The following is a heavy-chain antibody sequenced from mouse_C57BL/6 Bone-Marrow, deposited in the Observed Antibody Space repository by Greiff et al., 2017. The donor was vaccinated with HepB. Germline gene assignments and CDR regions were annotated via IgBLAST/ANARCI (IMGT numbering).Heavy chain of an antibody. CDR1: GYTFTSYG. CDR3: ARGKYDYSWYFDV. Sequence: VQVVESGAELARPGASVKLSCKASGYTFTSYGISWVKQRTGQGLEWIGEIYPRSGNTYYNEKFKGKATLTADKSSSTAYIELRSLTSEYSAFYFCARGKYDYSWYFDVWGTGTTVTVSS. CDR2: IYPRSGNT. V-gene: IGHV1-81*01. J-gene: IGHJ1*03. D-gene: IGHD2-4*01.